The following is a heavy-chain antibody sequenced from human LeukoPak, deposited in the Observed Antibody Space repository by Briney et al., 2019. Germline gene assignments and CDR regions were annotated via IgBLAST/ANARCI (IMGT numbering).Heavy chain of an antibody. CDR1: GGSFSGYY. V-gene: IGHV4-34*01. CDR2: IYYSGNT. Sequence: SETLSLTCAVYGGSFSGYYWSWIRQPPGKGLKWIGSIYYSGNTYYNASLKSQVSISIDTSKNRFSLKLTSVTAADTAVYYCARQTGSGLFILPGGQGTLVTVSS. J-gene: IGHJ4*02. CDR3: ARQTGSGLFILP. D-gene: IGHD3/OR15-3a*01.